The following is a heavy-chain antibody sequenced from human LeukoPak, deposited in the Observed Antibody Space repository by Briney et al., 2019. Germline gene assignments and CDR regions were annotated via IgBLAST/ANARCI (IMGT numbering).Heavy chain of an antibody. Sequence: PGGSLRLSCAASGFIFSNYYMGWVRQAPGKGLEWVSYISGSGTSMSYADSVKGRFTISRDNAKNSLYLQMNSLRAEDTALYYCARDRSCSAAGCLDYWGQGTLVTVSS. CDR2: ISGSGTSM. CDR3: ARDRSCSAAGCLDY. CDR1: GFIFSNYY. D-gene: IGHD2-15*01. V-gene: IGHV3-11*04. J-gene: IGHJ4*02.